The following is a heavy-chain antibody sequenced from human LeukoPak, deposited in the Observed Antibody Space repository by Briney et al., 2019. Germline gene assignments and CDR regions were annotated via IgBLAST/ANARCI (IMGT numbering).Heavy chain of an antibody. CDR1: GYSINNYW. J-gene: IGHJ5*02. V-gene: IGHV5-51*01. D-gene: IGHD2-15*01. CDR2: IYPADSDI. CDR3: ARQEYCSGASCYTWFDP. Sequence: GRSLKISCKGSGYSINNYWIAWVRQIPGKGLEWMGIIYPADSDIIYSTSFQGQVTISADKSISTAYLQWNSLKASDTAMYYCARQEYCSGASCYTWFDPWGQGTLVTVSS.